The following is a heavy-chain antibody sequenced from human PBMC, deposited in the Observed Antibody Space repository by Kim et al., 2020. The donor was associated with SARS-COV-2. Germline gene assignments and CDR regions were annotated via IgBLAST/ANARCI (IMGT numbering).Heavy chain of an antibody. CDR1: GYTFTSHD. Sequence: ASVKVSCKASGYTFTSHDINWVRQATGQGLEWMGWMNPNSGNTGYAQKFQGRVIMTRNTSISTAYMELSSLGSEDTAVYYCARGLMGATTELYYFDYWGQGTLVTVSS. CDR2: MNPNSGNT. CDR3: ARGLMGATTELYYFDY. V-gene: IGHV1-8*01. J-gene: IGHJ4*02. D-gene: IGHD1-26*01.